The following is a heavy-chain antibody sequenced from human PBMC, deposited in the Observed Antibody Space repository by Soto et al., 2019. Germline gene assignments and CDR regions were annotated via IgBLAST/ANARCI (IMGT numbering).Heavy chain of an antibody. Sequence: SETLSLTCAVYGGSFSGYYWSWIRQPPGKGLEWIGEINHSGSTNYNPSLKSRVTISVDTSKNQFSLKLSSVTAADTAVYYCARGTWLRLYYYYYYMDVWGKGTTVTVSS. CDR2: INHSGST. J-gene: IGHJ6*03. D-gene: IGHD5-12*01. CDR3: ARGTWLRLYYYYYYMDV. V-gene: IGHV4-34*01. CDR1: GGSFSGYY.